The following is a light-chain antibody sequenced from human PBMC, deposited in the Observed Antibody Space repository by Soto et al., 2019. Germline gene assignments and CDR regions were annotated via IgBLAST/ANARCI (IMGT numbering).Light chain of an antibody. CDR3: AAWDDNLNGWV. J-gene: IGLJ3*02. V-gene: IGLV1-36*01. Sequence: QPVLTQPPSASEAPRQRVTISCSGSSSNIGTNGVNWYQQLPGKAPKLLIYYDDLLPSGVSDRFSGSKSGTSASLAISGLQSEDEADYYCAAWDDNLNGWVFGGGTKVTVL. CDR1: SSNIGTNG. CDR2: YDD.